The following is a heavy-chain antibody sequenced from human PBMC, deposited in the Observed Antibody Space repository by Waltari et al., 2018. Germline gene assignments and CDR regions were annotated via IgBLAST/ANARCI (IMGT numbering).Heavy chain of an antibody. CDR3: ARHRGYGGNSGWYFDL. CDR1: GYSFTSYW. CDR2: IYPGDSDT. J-gene: IGHJ2*01. D-gene: IGHD2-21*02. Sequence: EVQLVQSGAEVTKPGESLKISCTGSGYSFTSYWIGWVRPMPGKGLEWMGIIYPGDSDTRYSPSFQGQVTISADKSISTAYLQWSSLKASDTAMYYCARHRGYGGNSGWYFDLWGRGTLVTVSS. V-gene: IGHV5-51*01.